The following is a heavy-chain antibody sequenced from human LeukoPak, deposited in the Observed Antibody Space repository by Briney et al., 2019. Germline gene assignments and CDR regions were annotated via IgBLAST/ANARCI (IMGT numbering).Heavy chain of an antibody. V-gene: IGHV3-23*01. CDR3: AKSTEVLRLFDY. Sequence: GGSLRLSCAASGFTFSSYAMSWVRQAPGKGLEWVSAISGSGGSTYYADSVKGRFTISRDNSKNALYLQMNSLRAEDTAVYYCAKSTEVLRLFDYWGQGTLVTVSS. CDR2: ISGSGGST. J-gene: IGHJ4*02. D-gene: IGHD4-23*01. CDR1: GFTFSSYA.